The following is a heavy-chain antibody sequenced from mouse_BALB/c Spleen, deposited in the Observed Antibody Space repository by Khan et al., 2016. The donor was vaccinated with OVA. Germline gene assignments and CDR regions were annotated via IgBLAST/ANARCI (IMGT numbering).Heavy chain of an antibody. CDR1: GYSFTGYI. CDR2: INPNNGDT. CDR3: ARSGYGGFAY. J-gene: IGHJ3*01. Sequence: VRLQQSGPDLVKPGASMKISCKASGYSFTGYIMNWVRQSHGKNLEWIGLINPNNGDTTYNQKFKGKATLTVDKSSSTAYMELLSLTSEDSPVFYCARSGYGGFAYWGQGTLVTISA. D-gene: IGHD3-1*01. V-gene: IGHV1-37*01.